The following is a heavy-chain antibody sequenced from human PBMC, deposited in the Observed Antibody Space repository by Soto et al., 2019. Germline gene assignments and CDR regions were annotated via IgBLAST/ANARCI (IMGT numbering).Heavy chain of an antibody. J-gene: IGHJ4*02. CDR3: ARDRAGTAFDY. Sequence: GSTYYTPSLKSRVTISIDTSKNQFSLKLSSVTAADTAVYYCARDRAGTAFDYWGQGTLVTVSS. D-gene: IGHD1-7*01. CDR2: GST. V-gene: IGHV4-31*02.